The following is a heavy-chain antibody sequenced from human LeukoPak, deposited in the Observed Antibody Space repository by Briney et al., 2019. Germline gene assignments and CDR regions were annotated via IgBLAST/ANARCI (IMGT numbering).Heavy chain of an antibody. D-gene: IGHD5-12*01. CDR2: ISNDGSNK. CDR3: ARGMGGYGGYDY. CDR1: GFTFSSYD. Sequence: PGGSLRLSCAASGFTFSSYDMHWVRQAPGKGLEWVAIISNDGSNKYYADSVKGRFTISRDNSKNTVYLQMNSLRVEDTAVYYCARGMGGYGGYDYWGQGTLVTVSS. J-gene: IGHJ4*02. V-gene: IGHV3-30*03.